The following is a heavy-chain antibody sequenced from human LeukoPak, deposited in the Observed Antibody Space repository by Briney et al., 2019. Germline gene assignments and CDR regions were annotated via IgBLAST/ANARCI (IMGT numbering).Heavy chain of an antibody. Sequence: SETLSLTCTVSGGSPSSNIYYWGWIRQPPGKGLEWIASMYYSGSTYYNPSLKSRVTTSVDTSKNQFSLKLSSLTAADTAVYYCARQILYDRSGFFDYWGQGTLVTVSS. CDR1: GGSPSSNIYY. CDR3: ARQILYDRSGFFDY. CDR2: MYYSGST. V-gene: IGHV4-39*01. D-gene: IGHD3-22*01. J-gene: IGHJ4*02.